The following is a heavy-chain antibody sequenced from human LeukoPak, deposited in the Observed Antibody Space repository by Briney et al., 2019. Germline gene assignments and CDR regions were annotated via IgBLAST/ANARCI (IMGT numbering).Heavy chain of an antibody. CDR2: IYYSGST. CDR1: GGSVSSGSYY. J-gene: IGHJ4*02. Sequence: PSETLSLTCTVSGGSVSSGSYYWSWIRQPPGKALEWIGYIYYSGSTNYNPSLKSRVTISVDTSKNQFSLKLSSVTAADTAVYYCARDRVEMATIHYFDYWGQGTLVTVSS. CDR3: ARDRVEMATIHYFDY. D-gene: IGHD5-24*01. V-gene: IGHV4-61*01.